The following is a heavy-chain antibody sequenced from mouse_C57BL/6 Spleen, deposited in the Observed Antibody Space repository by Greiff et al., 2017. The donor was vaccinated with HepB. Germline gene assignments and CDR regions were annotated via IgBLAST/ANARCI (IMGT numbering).Heavy chain of an antibody. CDR2: IYPRSGNT. CDR3: ARGAITTVVAPIDY. CDR1: GYTFTSYG. V-gene: IGHV1-81*01. J-gene: IGHJ2*01. Sequence: QVHVKQSGAELARPGASVKLSCKASGYTFTSYGISWVKQRTGQGLEWIGEIYPRSGNTYYNEKFKGKATLTADKSSSTAYMELRSLTSEDSAVYFCARGAITTVVAPIDYWGQGTTLTVSS. D-gene: IGHD1-1*01.